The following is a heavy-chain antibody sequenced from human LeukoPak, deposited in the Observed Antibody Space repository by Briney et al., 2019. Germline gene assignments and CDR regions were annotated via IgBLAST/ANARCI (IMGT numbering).Heavy chain of an antibody. CDR2: FDPEDGET. J-gene: IGHJ4*02. CDR1: GYTLTELS. Sequence: GASVKVSCKVSGYTLTELSMHWVRQAHGKGLEWMGGFDPEDGETIYAQKFQGRVTMTEDTSTDTAYMELSSLRSEDTAVYYCATAHHDTLAAAGVGDWGQGTLVTVSS. D-gene: IGHD6-13*01. CDR3: ATAHHDTLAAAGVGD. V-gene: IGHV1-24*01.